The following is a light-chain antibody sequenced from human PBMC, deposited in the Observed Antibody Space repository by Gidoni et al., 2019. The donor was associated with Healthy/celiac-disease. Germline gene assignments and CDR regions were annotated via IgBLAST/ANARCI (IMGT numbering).Light chain of an antibody. Sequence: DIVMTQSPLSLPVTPGEPASISCMSSQSLLHSNGYNYLDWYLQKPGQSPQLLIYLGSNRASGVPDRFSGSGSGTDFTLKISRVEAEDVGVYYCMQALQTRVTFGPGTKVDIK. CDR3: MQALQTRVT. V-gene: IGKV2-28*01. J-gene: IGKJ3*01. CDR2: LGS. CDR1: QSLLHSNGYNY.